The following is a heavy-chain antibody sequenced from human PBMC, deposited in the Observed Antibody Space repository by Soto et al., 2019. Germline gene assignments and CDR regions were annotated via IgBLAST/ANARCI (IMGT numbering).Heavy chain of an antibody. CDR3: ARETPTYYVFWSGYGNFDY. D-gene: IGHD3-3*01. V-gene: IGHV3-30-3*01. J-gene: IGHJ4*02. CDR2: ISYDGSNK. CDR1: GFTFSSYA. Sequence: PGGSLRLSCAASGFTFSSYAMHWVRQAPGKGLEWVAVISYDGSNKYYADSVKGRFTISRDNSKNTLYLQMNSLRAEDTAVYYCARETPTYYVFWSGYGNFDYWGQGTLVTVSS.